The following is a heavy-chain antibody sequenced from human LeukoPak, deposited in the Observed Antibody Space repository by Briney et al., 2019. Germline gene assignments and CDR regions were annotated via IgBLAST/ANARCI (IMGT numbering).Heavy chain of an antibody. Sequence: QSGGSLRLSCAASGFTFSSYEMIWVRQAPGKGLEWISHISSSGTTINYADSVKGRFTISRDNAENSLYLQMNSLRAEDTAVYYCAREGRYCFDYWGRGSLVSVSA. V-gene: IGHV3-48*03. CDR1: GFTFSSYE. J-gene: IGHJ4*02. CDR3: AREGRYCFDY. CDR2: ISSSGTTI.